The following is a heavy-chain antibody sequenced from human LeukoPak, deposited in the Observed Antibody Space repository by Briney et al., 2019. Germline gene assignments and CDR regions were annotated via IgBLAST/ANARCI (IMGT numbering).Heavy chain of an antibody. V-gene: IGHV3-23*01. J-gene: IGHJ2*01. CDR2: ISGSGSST. Sequence: GGSLRLSCAASGFTFNNYAMSWVRQAPGKGLEWVSSISGSGSSTHHVDSVKGRITISRDNSKNTLYLQMNSLRAEDTAVYYCAKVQLYDILAGYYCYFDVWGRGALVTVSS. CDR1: GFTFNNYA. CDR3: AKVQLYDILAGYYCYFDV. D-gene: IGHD3-9*01.